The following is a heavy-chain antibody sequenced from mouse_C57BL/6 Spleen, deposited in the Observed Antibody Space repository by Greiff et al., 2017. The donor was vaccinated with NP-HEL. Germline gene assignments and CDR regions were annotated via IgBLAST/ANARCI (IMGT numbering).Heavy chain of an antibody. CDR3: ARERTGTYFDV. V-gene: IGHV5-4*01. CDR2: ISDGGSYT. J-gene: IGHJ1*03. CDR1: GFTFSSYA. D-gene: IGHD4-1*01. Sequence: EVQLVESGGGLVKPGGSLKLSCAASGFTFSSYAMSWVRQTPEKRLEWVATISDGGSYTYYPDNVKGRFTISRDNAKNNLYLQMSHLKSEDTAMYYCARERTGTYFDVWGTGTTVTVSS.